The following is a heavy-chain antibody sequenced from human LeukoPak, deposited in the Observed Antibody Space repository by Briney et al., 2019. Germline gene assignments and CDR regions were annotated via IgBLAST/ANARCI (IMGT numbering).Heavy chain of an antibody. Sequence: PGGSLRLSCAASGFTFRNYEMNWVRQAPGKGLEWVSYINSGGTTVYYRDSVKGRFSISRDNAKNSLYLQMNSLRVEDTAVYYCARVNYYDTSGPPLDFWGQGTLVTVSS. CDR3: ARVNYYDTSGPPLDF. CDR1: GFTFRNYE. V-gene: IGHV3-48*03. J-gene: IGHJ4*02. D-gene: IGHD3-22*01. CDR2: INSGGTTV.